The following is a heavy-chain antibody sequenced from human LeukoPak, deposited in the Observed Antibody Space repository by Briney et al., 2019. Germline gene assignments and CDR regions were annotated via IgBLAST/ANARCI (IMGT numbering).Heavy chain of an antibody. CDR3: AKGDGSSWFPLGAFDI. CDR2: ISHDGDNK. V-gene: IGHV3-30*18. D-gene: IGHD6-13*01. CDR1: GFTFSSSA. J-gene: IGHJ3*02. Sequence: SGGSLRLSCPASGFTFSSSAMHWVRQVPGKGLEWVALISHDGDNKHFADSVKGRFTISRDNSKNTLYLQMNSLRPEDTAVYFCAKGDGSSWFPLGAFDIWGQGTMVTVSS.